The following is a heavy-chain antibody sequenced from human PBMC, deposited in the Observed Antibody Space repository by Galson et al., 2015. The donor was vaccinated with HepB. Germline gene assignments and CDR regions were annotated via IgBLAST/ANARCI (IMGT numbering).Heavy chain of an antibody. V-gene: IGHV1-3*01. D-gene: IGHD4-17*01. CDR3: ARAYGDLPYYYGMDV. CDR2: INAGNGNT. J-gene: IGHJ6*02. Sequence: SVKVSCKASGYTFTSYAMHWVRQAPGQRLEWMGWINAGNGNTKYSQKFQGRVTITRDTPASTAYMELSSLRSEDTAVYYCARAYGDLPYYYGMDVWGQGTTVTVSS. CDR1: GYTFTSYA.